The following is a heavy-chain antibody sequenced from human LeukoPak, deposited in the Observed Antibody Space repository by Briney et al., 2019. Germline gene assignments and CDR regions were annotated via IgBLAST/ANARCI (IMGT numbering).Heavy chain of an antibody. J-gene: IGHJ3*02. V-gene: IGHV4-59*01. CDR2: IYYSGST. CDR3: ARAPILPGI. D-gene: IGHD2-15*01. Sequence: PSETLSLTCTGSGGSISSYYWSWIRQPPGKGLEWIGYIYYSGSTNYNPSLKSRATISVDTSKNQFSLKLSSVTAADTAVYYCARAPILPGIWGQGTMVTVSS. CDR1: GGSISSYY.